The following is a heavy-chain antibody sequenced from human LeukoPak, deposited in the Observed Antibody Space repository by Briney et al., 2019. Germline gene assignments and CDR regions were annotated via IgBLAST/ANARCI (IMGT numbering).Heavy chain of an antibody. V-gene: IGHV4-59*08. D-gene: IGHD2-15*01. CDR1: GDSINSYY. CDR2: IFYSGST. Sequence: SETLSLTCTVSGDSINSYYWSWIRQPPGKGLEWIGYIFYSGSTNYNPSLKSRVTISIDTSKNQFSLKLSSVTAADTSVYYCARRRCSGGACYPYFFDYWGQGTLVTVSS. J-gene: IGHJ4*02. CDR3: ARRRCSGGACYPYFFDY.